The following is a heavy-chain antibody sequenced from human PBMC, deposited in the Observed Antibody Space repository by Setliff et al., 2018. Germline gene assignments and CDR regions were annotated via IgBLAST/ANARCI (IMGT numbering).Heavy chain of an antibody. D-gene: IGHD2-8*01. Sequence: SETLSLTCAVSGASTTTYYWSWIRQPPGKGLEWIGYIFSGGSTSCNPSLKSRATISVDTSKNQFSPQLTSVTSADTAVYFCARGGVLGTGDFDYWGQGTLVTVSS. V-gene: IGHV4-59*01. CDR3: ARGGVLGTGDFDY. J-gene: IGHJ4*02. CDR2: IFSGGST. CDR1: GASTTTYY.